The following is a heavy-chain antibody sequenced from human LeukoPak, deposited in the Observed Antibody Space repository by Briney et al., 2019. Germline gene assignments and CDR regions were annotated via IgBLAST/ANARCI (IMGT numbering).Heavy chain of an antibody. CDR3: ARDLHNLNYAAFDM. D-gene: IGHD1-7*01. Sequence: PGGSLRLSCTASKISLNDYSMTWIPQAPGKGLEWVSYISDSSDTIYYADSVKGRFTISRDDSKNTLYLQMNSLRVEDAAVYFCARDLHNLNYAAFDMWGQGTRVTVSS. J-gene: IGHJ3*02. CDR1: KISLNDYS. V-gene: IGHV3-11*04. CDR2: ISDSSDTI.